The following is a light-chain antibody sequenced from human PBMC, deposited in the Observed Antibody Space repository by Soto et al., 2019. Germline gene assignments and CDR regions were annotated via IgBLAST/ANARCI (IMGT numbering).Light chain of an antibody. Sequence: QSVLTQPASVSGSPGQSITISCTGTSSDVGAYNYVSWYQQHPGKAPKLMIFDVSNRPSGVSNRFSGSKSGNTASLTISGLQSEDEADDYCSSYTTATTRVVGGGTQLTV. CDR1: SSDVGAYNY. V-gene: IGLV2-14*01. CDR2: DVS. J-gene: IGLJ3*02. CDR3: SSYTTATTRV.